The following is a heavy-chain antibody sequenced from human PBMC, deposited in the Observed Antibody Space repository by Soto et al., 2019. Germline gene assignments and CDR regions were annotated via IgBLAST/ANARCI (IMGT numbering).Heavy chain of an antibody. CDR1: GFTFSSYA. CDR2: ISYDGSNK. Sequence: QVQLVESGGGVVQPGRSLRLSCAASGFTFSSYAMHWVRQAPGKGLEGVAVISYDGSNKYYADSVKGRFTISRDNSKNTLYLQMNSLRAEDTAVYYCARDPDYDFWGHFDYWGQGTLVTVSS. CDR3: ARDPDYDFWGHFDY. D-gene: IGHD3-3*01. V-gene: IGHV3-30-3*01. J-gene: IGHJ4*02.